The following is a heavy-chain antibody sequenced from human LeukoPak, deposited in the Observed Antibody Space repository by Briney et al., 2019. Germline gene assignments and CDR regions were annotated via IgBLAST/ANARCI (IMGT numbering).Heavy chain of an antibody. D-gene: IGHD3-16*02. V-gene: IGHV4-34*01. CDR3: ARGGRLRLGELSCLDY. CDR1: GGSFSGYY. J-gene: IGHJ4*02. CDR2: INHSGST. Sequence: PSETLSLTCAVYGGSFSGYYWSWIRQPSGKGLEWIGEINHSGSTNYNPSLKSRVTISVDTSKNQFSLKLSSVTAADTAVYYCARGGRLRLGELSCLDYWGQGTLVTVSS.